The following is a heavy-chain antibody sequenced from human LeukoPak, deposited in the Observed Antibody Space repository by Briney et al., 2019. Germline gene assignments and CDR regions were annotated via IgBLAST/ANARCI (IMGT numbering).Heavy chain of an antibody. CDR1: GGAIISSSFY. J-gene: IGHJ4*01. CDR2: IYSSGST. CDR3: ARLYYSDSAFDY. D-gene: IGHD3-10*01. Sequence: PWETLSLTCTVSGGAIISSSFYWVWIGQPPGRGLEWIGSIYSSGSTYYNPSVNSRATISVDTSKKELSLELSSVTAADTSMYYCARLYYSDSAFDYWGQGTLVTVSS. V-gene: IGHV4-39*01.